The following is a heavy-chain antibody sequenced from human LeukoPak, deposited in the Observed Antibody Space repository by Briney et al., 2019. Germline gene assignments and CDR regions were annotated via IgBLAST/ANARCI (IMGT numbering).Heavy chain of an antibody. CDR1: GYSISSGYY. Sequence: SETLSLTCTVSGYSISSGYYWGWIRQPPGKGLEWIGSIYHSGRTYYNPSLKSRVTISVDTSKNQFSLKLSSVTTADTAVYYCAREGDSSSVGWFDPWGQGTLVTVSS. CDR3: AREGDSSSVGWFDP. V-gene: IGHV4-38-2*02. CDR2: IYHSGRT. J-gene: IGHJ5*02. D-gene: IGHD6-13*01.